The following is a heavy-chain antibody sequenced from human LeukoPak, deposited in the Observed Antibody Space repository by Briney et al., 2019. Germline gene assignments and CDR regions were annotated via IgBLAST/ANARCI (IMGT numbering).Heavy chain of an antibody. CDR1: GYTFTSYA. Sequence: ASVKVSCKASGYTFTSYAMHWVRQAPGQRLEWMGWINDGNGNTKYSQKFQGRVTITRDTSASTAYMELSSLRSEDTAVYYCARITLSSQDYWGQGTLVTVSS. CDR3: ARITLSSQDY. CDR2: INDGNGNT. D-gene: IGHD2-2*01. J-gene: IGHJ4*02. V-gene: IGHV1-3*01.